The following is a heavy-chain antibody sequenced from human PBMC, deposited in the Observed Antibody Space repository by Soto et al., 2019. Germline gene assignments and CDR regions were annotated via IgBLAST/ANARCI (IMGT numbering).Heavy chain of an antibody. CDR1: GYTFTSYG. Sequence: ASVKVSCKASGYTFTSYGISWVRQAPGQGLEWMGWISAYNGNTNYAQKLQGRVTMTTDTSTSTAYMELRSLRSDDTAVYYCARDRSRSKPSAFDIWGQGTMVTVSS. J-gene: IGHJ3*02. V-gene: IGHV1-18*01. CDR3: ARDRSRSKPSAFDI. CDR2: ISAYNGNT.